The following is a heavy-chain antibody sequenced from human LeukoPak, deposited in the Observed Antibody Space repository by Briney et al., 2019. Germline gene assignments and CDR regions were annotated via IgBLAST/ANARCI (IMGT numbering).Heavy chain of an antibody. J-gene: IGHJ4*02. CDR3: ASQRKVRGVIDY. D-gene: IGHD3-10*01. V-gene: IGHV5-51*01. CDR2: IYPGDSDT. Sequence: GESLKISCKGSGYSLTRYWIGCVRQMPGKGLEWMAIIYPGDSDTRYSPSFQGQVTISADKSISTVYLKRSSLKASDTAMYYCASQRKVRGVIDYWGQGTLVTVSS. CDR1: GYSLTRYW.